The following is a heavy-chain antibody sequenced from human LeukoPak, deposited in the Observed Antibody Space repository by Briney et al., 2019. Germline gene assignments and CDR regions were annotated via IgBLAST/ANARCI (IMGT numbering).Heavy chain of an antibody. CDR2: INIPSGGST. Sequence: GASVKVSCKASGYPFTTYYIHWVRQAPGQGLEWVGIINIPSGGSTSYGQKLQGRVTMTRDTSTSTVYMELSSLRSEDTAVYYCTRELGGSYNDYWGQGTPVTVSS. D-gene: IGHD1-26*01. J-gene: IGHJ4*02. CDR3: TRELGGSYNDY. CDR1: GYPFTTYY. V-gene: IGHV1-46*01.